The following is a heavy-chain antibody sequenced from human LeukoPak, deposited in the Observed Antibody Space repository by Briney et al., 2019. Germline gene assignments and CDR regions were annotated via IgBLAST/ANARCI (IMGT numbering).Heavy chain of an antibody. Sequence: GGSLRLSCAASGFTFSSYSMNWVRQAPGKGLEWVSSISSSSSYIYYADSVEGRFTISRDNAKNSLYLQMNSLRAEDTAVYYCARDSIAALGDFDYWGQGTLVTVSS. CDR1: GFTFSSYS. D-gene: IGHD6-6*01. V-gene: IGHV3-21*01. CDR3: ARDSIAALGDFDY. CDR2: ISSSSSYI. J-gene: IGHJ4*02.